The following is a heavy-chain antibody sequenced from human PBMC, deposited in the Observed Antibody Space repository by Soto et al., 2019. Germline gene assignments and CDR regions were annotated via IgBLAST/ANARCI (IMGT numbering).Heavy chain of an antibody. CDR2: IYYSGST. Sequence: QVQLQESGPGLVKPSETLSLTCTVSGGSVSSGSYYWSWIRQPPGKGLEWIGYIYYSGSTNYNPSLKSRVPISVDTSKNQFSLKLSSVTAADTAVYYCAREAYCGGDCYPRWGQGTLVTVSS. J-gene: IGHJ4*02. CDR3: AREAYCGGDCYPR. D-gene: IGHD2-21*02. CDR1: GGSVSSGSYY. V-gene: IGHV4-61*01.